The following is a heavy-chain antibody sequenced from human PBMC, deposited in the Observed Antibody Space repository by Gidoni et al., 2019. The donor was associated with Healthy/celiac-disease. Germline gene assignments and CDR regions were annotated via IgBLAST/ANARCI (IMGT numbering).Heavy chain of an antibody. Sequence: QAQLGESGGGVVQPGRSRRLPWAASGCTFSSYAMHWVRQAPGKGLELVAVISYDGSNKYYSDSVKGRFTISRDNSKNTLYLQMNSLRAEDTAVYYCARDRRDGYNHRYFDLWGRGTLVTVSS. CDR3: ARDRRDGYNHRYFDL. J-gene: IGHJ2*01. V-gene: IGHV3-30-3*01. D-gene: IGHD5-12*01. CDR1: GCTFSSYA. CDR2: ISYDGSNK.